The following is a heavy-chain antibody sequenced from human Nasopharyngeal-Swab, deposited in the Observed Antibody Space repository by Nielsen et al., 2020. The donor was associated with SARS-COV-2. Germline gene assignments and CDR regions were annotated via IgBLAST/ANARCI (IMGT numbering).Heavy chain of an antibody. D-gene: IGHD6-6*01. J-gene: IGHJ6*02. V-gene: IGHV4-59*01. Sequence: WIRQPPGKGLEWIGYIYYSGSTNYNPSLKSRVTISVDTSKNQFSLKLGSVTAADTAVYYCARGYSSSYFSYYYYGPDVWGQGTTVTVSS. CDR2: IYYSGST. CDR3: ARGYSSSYFSYYYYGPDV.